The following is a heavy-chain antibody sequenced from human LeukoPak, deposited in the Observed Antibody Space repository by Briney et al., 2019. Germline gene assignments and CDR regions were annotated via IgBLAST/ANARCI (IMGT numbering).Heavy chain of an antibody. Sequence: SETLSLTCDVSGYSISSGYYWGWIRQSPGEGREWIATIFHSGSIHYNPSLKSRVTLSVDTSKNQFTLKLDSVTTADTAMYYCARMGVSYYYDSSTYFPTAFDVWGQGTMVSVSS. CDR2: IFHSGSI. V-gene: IGHV4-38-2*01. CDR3: ARMGVSYYYDSSTYFPTAFDV. CDR1: GYSISSGYY. J-gene: IGHJ3*01. D-gene: IGHD3-22*01.